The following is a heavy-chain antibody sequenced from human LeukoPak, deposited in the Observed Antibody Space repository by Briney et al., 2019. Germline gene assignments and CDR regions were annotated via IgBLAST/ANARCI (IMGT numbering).Heavy chain of an antibody. V-gene: IGHV4-59*08. D-gene: IGHD3-16*01. J-gene: IGHJ4*02. CDR1: GGSISSHY. CDR2: IYYSGST. Sequence: SETLSLIWIVSGGSISSHYCSWIRQPPGKGLEWIGWIYYSGSTTYNPSLKSRVTISVDTSKTQFSLKLSSVTAADSAVYYCARQSDAHVYFDYWGQGGLVTVSS. CDR3: ARQSDAHVYFDY.